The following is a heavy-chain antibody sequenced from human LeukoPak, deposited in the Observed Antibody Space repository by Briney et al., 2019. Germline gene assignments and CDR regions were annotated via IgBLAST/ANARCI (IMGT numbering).Heavy chain of an antibody. D-gene: IGHD5-12*01. CDR3: ARSPFSGDDDAFDI. CDR1: GYTFTYRY. J-gene: IGHJ3*02. Sequence: ASVKVSCKASGYTFTYRYRHWVRQAPGQALERMGWITPFNGNTNYAQQFQDRVTITRDRSRNTVYMELNSLRFEDTAMYYCARSPFSGDDDAFDIWGQGTMVTVSS. CDR2: ITPFNGNT. V-gene: IGHV1-45*02.